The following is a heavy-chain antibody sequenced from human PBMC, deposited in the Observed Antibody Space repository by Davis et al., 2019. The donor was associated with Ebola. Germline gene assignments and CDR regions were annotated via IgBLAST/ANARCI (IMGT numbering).Heavy chain of an antibody. J-gene: IGHJ6*02. V-gene: IGHV3-74*01. CDR1: GFTFSNFW. CDR2: IRDDGSTS. D-gene: IGHD2-15*01. Sequence: GASLKISCEASGFTFSNFWMHWVRQVPGKGLVWVSRIRDDGSTSNYADFVKGRFVVSRDNSKNTLYLQMNSLRAEDTAVYYCARDLALGYCSGGSCDGYYYYYGMDVWGQGTTVTVSS. CDR3: ARDLALGYCSGGSCDGYYYYYGMDV.